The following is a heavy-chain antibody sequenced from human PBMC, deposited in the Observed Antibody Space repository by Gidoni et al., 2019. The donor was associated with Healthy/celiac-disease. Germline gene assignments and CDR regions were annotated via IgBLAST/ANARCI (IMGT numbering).Heavy chain of an antibody. D-gene: IGHD3-10*01. V-gene: IGHV4-30-4*01. J-gene: IGHJ5*02. CDR1: VGSISRGDYY. Sequence: QVQLQESGPGLVKPSQTLSLTCTVPVGSISRGDYYWSWIRQPPGKGLEWIGYIYYSGSTYYNPSLKSRVTISVDTSKNQFSLKLSSVTAADTAVYYCARRRFYYGDNWFDPWGQGTLVTVSS. CDR3: ARRRFYYGDNWFDP. CDR2: IYYSGST.